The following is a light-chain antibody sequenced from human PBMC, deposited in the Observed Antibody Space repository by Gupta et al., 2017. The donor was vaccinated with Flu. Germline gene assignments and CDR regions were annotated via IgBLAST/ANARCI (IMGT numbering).Light chain of an antibody. J-gene: IGLJ2*01. CDR2: EGT. V-gene: IGLV2-23*03. CDR3: CAYTRSDTFI. CDR1: SSDVGIYDL. Sequence: QSVLTQPASVSGSPGQSITISCTGISSDVGIYDLVSWYQQRPGKAPSVIIYEGTKRPSGVSNRFSGSKSGNTASLTISGLQAEDEADYYCCAYTRSDTFIFGGGANLTV.